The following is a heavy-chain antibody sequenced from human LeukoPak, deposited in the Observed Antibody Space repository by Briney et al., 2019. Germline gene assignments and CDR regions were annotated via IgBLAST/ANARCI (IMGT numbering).Heavy chain of an antibody. CDR3: AKGASPFDY. CDR1: GFTFSNAW. Sequence: GGSLRLSCAASGFTFSNAWMSWVRQAPGKGLQWVSSIIGGDGTIYYADSVKGRFTISRDIARNTLYLQMNSLRAEDTAIYYCAKGASPFDYLGQGTLVTVSS. CDR2: IIGGDGTI. J-gene: IGHJ4*02. V-gene: IGHV3-23*01.